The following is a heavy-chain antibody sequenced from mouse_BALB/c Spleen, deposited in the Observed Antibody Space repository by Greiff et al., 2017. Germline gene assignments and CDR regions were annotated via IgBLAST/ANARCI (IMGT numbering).Heavy chain of an antibody. CDR1: GFTFSSYY. CDR2: INSNGGST. D-gene: IGHD3-3*01. Sequence: EVKLVESGGGLVKLGGSLKLSCAASGFTFSSYYISWVRQTPEKRLELVAAINSNGGSTYYPDTVKGRFTISRDNAKNTLYLQMSSLKSEDTALYYCARHGGRGAMDYWGQGTSVTVSS. CDR3: ARHGGRGAMDY. J-gene: IGHJ4*01. V-gene: IGHV5-6-2*01.